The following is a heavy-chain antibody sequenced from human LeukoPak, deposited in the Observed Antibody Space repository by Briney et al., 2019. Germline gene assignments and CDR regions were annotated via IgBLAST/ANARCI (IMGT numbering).Heavy chain of an antibody. CDR1: GFIFSSYG. D-gene: IGHD5-18*01. CDR3: TTAAGYNYGQY. Sequence: GGSLRLSCAASGFIFSSYGMSWVRQAPGKGLEWISSTSTRGGSTFYADSVKGRFFISRDNSKNTLYLQMNSLRAEDTAIYYCTTAAGYNYGQYWGQGTLVTVSS. V-gene: IGHV3-23*01. CDR2: TSTRGGST. J-gene: IGHJ4*02.